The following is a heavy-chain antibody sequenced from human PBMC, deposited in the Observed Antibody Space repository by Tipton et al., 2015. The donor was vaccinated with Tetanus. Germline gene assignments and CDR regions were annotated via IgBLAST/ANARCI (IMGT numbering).Heavy chain of an antibody. CDR1: GFTVSSNY. J-gene: IGHJ3*02. V-gene: IGHV3-53*01. D-gene: IGHD2-21*01. Sequence: SLRLSCAASGFTVSSNYMSWVRQAPGKGLEWVSVIYSGGSTYYADSVKGRFTISRDNSKNTLYLQMNSLRAEDTAVYYCARFIVWDAFDIWGQGAMATVSS. CDR3: ARFIVWDAFDI. CDR2: IYSGGST.